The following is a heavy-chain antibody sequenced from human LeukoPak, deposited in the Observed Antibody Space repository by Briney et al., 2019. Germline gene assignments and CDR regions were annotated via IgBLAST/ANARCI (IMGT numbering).Heavy chain of an antibody. CDR2: ISPNNGNT. J-gene: IGHJ4*02. CDR1: GYIFFNYG. Sequence: ASVKVSCKASGYIFFNYGISWVRQAPGQGLEWMGWISPNNGNTDFAQNFQDRVTMTTDTSTNTVYMELRRLRSDDTAVYYCARGGYYALPPGGTPPADYWGQGTLVTVSS. D-gene: IGHD3-10*01. V-gene: IGHV1-18*01. CDR3: ARGGYYALPPGGTPPADY.